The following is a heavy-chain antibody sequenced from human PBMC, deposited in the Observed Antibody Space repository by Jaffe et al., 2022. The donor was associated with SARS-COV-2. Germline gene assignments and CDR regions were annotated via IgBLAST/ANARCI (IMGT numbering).Heavy chain of an antibody. D-gene: IGHD1-1*01. CDR3: ARDRTETPARHFYYMDV. V-gene: IGHV3-30*04. CDR1: GFTFSSST. CDR2: ISYDGGYK. Sequence: QVQLVESGGGVVQPGRSLRLSCAVSGFTFSSSTMHWVRRAPDKGLEWVALISYDGGYKEYADSVKGRFSISRDNSKNTLYLQMNSLRAEDTAVYYCARDRTETPARHFYYMDVWGKGTTATVSS. J-gene: IGHJ6*03.